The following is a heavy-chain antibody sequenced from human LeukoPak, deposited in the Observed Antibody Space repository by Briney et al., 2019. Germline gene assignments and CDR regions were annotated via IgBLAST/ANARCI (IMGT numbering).Heavy chain of an antibody. CDR3: ARGIAARPNHIDY. J-gene: IGHJ4*02. V-gene: IGHV4-39*01. CDR2: IYYSGST. D-gene: IGHD6-6*01. Sequence: SETLSDSCTVSGGSISSSSYYWGWIRQPPGKGLEWIASIYYSGSTYYNPSLKSRVTISVDTSKNQFPLKLSSVTAADTAVYYCARGIAARPNHIDYWGQGSLVTVSS. CDR1: GGSISSSSYY.